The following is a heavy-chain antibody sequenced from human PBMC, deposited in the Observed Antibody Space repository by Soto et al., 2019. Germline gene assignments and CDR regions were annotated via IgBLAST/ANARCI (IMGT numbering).Heavy chain of an antibody. Sequence: PGGSLSLSCAASGFSFGGYALSWVRQAPGKGLEWVSTISVSDGKTFYADSVKGRFSISRDTSQSTLYLQMNSLRADDTAMYYCARWSYLDYWGQGTRVTVSS. CDR2: ISVSDGKT. CDR1: GFSFGGYA. CDR3: ARWSYLDY. D-gene: IGHD3-3*01. V-gene: IGHV3-23*01. J-gene: IGHJ4*02.